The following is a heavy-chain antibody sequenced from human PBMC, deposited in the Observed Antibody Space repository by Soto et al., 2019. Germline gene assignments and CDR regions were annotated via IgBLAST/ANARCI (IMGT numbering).Heavy chain of an antibody. D-gene: IGHD3-3*01. V-gene: IGHV4-31*03. CDR1: GGSISSGGYY. CDR2: IYYSGST. Sequence: QVQLQESGPGLVKPSQTLSLTCTVSGGSISSGGYYWSWIRQHPGKGLEWIGYIYYSGSTYYNPSLKSRVTISVDTSKNLFPLKLSSVTAADTAVYYCASYNTLRFLEWLPPVVYWGQGTLVTVSS. CDR3: ASYNTLRFLEWLPPVVY. J-gene: IGHJ4*02.